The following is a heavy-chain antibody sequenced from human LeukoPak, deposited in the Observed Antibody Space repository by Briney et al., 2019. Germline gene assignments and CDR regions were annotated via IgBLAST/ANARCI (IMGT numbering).Heavy chain of an antibody. D-gene: IGHD2-15*01. CDR3: ARMRGYCSGGSCYGDYYYGMDG. V-gene: IGHV3-66*01. CDR2: IYTGGST. J-gene: IGHJ6*02. Sequence: PGGSLRLSCAASVFTVSSSYMCWVRQAPGKGLEWVSVIYTGGSTFYADSVKGRFTISRDNCKNTLYLQMNSLRAEDTAVYYCARMRGYCSGGSCYGDYYYGMDGWGQGTTVTVSS. CDR1: VFTVSSSY.